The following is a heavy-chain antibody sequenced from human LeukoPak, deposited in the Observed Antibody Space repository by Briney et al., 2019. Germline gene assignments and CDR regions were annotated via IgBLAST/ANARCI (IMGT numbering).Heavy chain of an antibody. CDR2: ISSSSSYI. CDR1: GFTLSSYA. J-gene: IGHJ4*02. D-gene: IGHD2-2*01. V-gene: IGHV3-21*01. CDR3: ARLPGGGYCSSTSCHYYFDY. Sequence: PGGSLRLSCAASGFTLSSYAMSWVRQAPGKGLEWVSSISSSSSYIYYADSVKGRFTISRDNAKNSLYLQMNSLRAEDTAVYYCARLPGGGYCSSTSCHYYFDYWGQGTLVTVSS.